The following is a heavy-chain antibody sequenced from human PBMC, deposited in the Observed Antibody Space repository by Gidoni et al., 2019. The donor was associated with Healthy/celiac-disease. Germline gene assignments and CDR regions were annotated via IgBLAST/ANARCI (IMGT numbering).Heavy chain of an antibody. D-gene: IGHD6-13*01. Sequence: EVQLVESGGGLVQPGRSLRLSCTASGFTFGDYAMSGFRQAPGKGLQWVGCLGSKAYGGTTEYAGSVKGRFTISRDDSKSIAYLQMNSLKTEDTAVYYCTRGRAAAVFYWGQGTLVTVSS. V-gene: IGHV3-49*03. CDR3: TRGRAAAVFY. J-gene: IGHJ4*02. CDR2: LGSKAYGGTT. CDR1: GFTFGDYA.